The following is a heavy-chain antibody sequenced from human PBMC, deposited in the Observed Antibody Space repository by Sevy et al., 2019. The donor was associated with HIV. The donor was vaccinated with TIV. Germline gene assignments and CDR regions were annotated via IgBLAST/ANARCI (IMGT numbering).Heavy chain of an antibody. J-gene: IGHJ4*02. CDR1: GFTFSDYY. Sequence: GGSLRLSCAASGFTFSDYYKSWIRQAPGKGLEWVSYISSSDSTIYYADSVKGRFTISRDNAKNSLYLQMNSLRAEDTAVYYCARGEYYDSSGYYPYFDYWGQGTLVTVSS. CDR2: ISSSDSTI. V-gene: IGHV3-11*04. D-gene: IGHD3-22*01. CDR3: ARGEYYDSSGYYPYFDY.